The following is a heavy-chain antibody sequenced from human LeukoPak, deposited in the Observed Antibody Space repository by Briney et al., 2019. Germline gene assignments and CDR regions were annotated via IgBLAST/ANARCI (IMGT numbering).Heavy chain of an antibody. CDR1: GGSISSTSYF. D-gene: IGHD3-9*01. J-gene: IGHJ5*02. CDR2: IYYSGNT. CDR3: ARQGTITIFNT. Sequence: PSETLSLTCTVSGGSISSTSYFWGWTRQPPGKGLEWIGSIYYSGNTYYNPSLKSRVTISVDTSQNQFSLKLRSVTAADTAVYYCARQGTITIFNTWGQGTLVTVCS. V-gene: IGHV4-39*01.